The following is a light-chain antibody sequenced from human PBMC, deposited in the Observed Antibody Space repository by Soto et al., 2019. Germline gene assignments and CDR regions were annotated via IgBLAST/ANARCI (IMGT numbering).Light chain of an antibody. J-gene: IGKJ1*01. CDR3: QQYYTNSWS. CDR1: QSVLYSPNNKNY. V-gene: IGKV4-1*01. CDR2: WAS. Sequence: DIVMTQSPDSLAVSLGERATINCKSSQSVLYSPNNKNYLAWYQHTKGQTPKMLIYWASIRESGVPDRFSGSGSGTDFTLAFSRLQSEDVEVYYCQQYYTNSWSFGQGTKVDIK.